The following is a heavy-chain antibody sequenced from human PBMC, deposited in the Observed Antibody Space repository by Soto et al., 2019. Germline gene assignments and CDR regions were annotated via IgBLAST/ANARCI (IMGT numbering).Heavy chain of an antibody. D-gene: IGHD3-9*01. CDR2: INPLFKGT. J-gene: IGHJ6*02. Sequence: SVKVSCKAFGGTFSDHAVSWVRQAPGQGLEWMGVINPLFKGTKYAQKFQGRLTITADDSTSTAYMDLYSLISEDTAVYYCARDVQVNYFDNKYHYYAMDVWGQGTTVTVSS. CDR3: ARDVQVNYFDNKYHYYAMDV. V-gene: IGHV1-69*13. CDR1: GGTFSDHA.